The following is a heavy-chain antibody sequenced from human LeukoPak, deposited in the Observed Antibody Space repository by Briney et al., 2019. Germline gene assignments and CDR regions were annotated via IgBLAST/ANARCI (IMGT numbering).Heavy chain of an antibody. J-gene: IGHJ4*02. Sequence: SQTLPLTCTVSGGSNSSGGYYWSWIRQHPGKGLEWIGYIYYSGSTYYNPSLKSRVTISVDTSENQFSLKLSSVTAADTAVYYCARFAHGYGYSFDYWGQGTLVTVSS. CDR3: ARFAHGYGYSFDY. D-gene: IGHD5-18*01. CDR2: IYYSGST. CDR1: GGSNSSGGYY. V-gene: IGHV4-31*03.